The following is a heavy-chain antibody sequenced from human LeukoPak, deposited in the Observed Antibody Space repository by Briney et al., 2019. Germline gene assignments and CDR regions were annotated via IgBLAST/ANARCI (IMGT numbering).Heavy chain of an antibody. CDR3: ARVGDSDYYDSSGYSY. J-gene: IGHJ4*02. D-gene: IGHD3-22*01. CDR1: GFTFSNYA. V-gene: IGHV3-64*01. CDR2: INSNGGST. Sequence: GGSLRLSCAASGFTFSNYAMHWVRQAPGKGLEYVSAINSNGGSTYYASSVKGRFTISRDNSKNTLYLQMGSLRAEDMAVYYCARVGDSDYYDSSGYSYWGQGTLVTVSS.